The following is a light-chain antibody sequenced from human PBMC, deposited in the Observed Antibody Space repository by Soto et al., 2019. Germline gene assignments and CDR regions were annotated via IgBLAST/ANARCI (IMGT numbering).Light chain of an antibody. CDR2: TNN. CDR1: SSNIGSNN. V-gene: IGLV1-44*01. Sequence: QSVLIQPPSASGTPGQRVTISCSGSSSNIGSNNVNWYQHLPGTAPKLLIYTNNQRLSGVPDRFSGSKSGTSVSLAISGLQSEDEADYYCASWDDSLSGPVLGGGTKLTVL. J-gene: IGLJ2*01. CDR3: ASWDDSLSGPV.